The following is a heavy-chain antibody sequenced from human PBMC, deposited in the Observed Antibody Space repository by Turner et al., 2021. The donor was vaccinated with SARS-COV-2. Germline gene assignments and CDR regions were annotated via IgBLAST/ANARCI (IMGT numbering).Heavy chain of an antibody. CDR2: ISWNSGTI. D-gene: IGHD6-6*01. CDR1: GFTFDAYA. CDR3: AKEFARPDYYYYGMDV. J-gene: IGHJ6*02. V-gene: IGHV3-9*01. Sequence: EVQLVESGGCLVQPVRSLRLPCAVSGFTFDAYAMHWVRQGPGKGLEWVSGISWNSGTIGYADSVKGRVTISRDNAKNSLYLQMNSLRAEDTALYYCAKEFARPDYYYYGMDVWGQGTTVTVSS.